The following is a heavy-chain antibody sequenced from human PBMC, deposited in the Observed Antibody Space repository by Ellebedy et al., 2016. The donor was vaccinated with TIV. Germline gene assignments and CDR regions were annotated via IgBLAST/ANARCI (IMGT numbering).Heavy chain of an antibody. CDR1: GYTFTNYA. Sequence: AASVNVSCKASGYTFTNYAIHWVRQASGQGLEWMGWMNPKTNNTVYAQKFQGRVTMTRNTTIKTAYLALTSLKFDDTAVYFCTTGVTMGENRFFDSWGQGTLVIVSS. D-gene: IGHD2-21*02. CDR3: TTGVTMGENRFFDS. V-gene: IGHV1-8*01. CDR2: MNPKTNNT. J-gene: IGHJ5*01.